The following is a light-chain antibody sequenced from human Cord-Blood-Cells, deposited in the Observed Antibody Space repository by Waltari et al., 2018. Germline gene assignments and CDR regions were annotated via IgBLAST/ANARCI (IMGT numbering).Light chain of an antibody. V-gene: IGLV2-14*01. CDR1: RSDVGGYNY. J-gene: IGLJ1*01. Sequence: QSALTQPASVSGSPGQSITIPGPGTRSDVGGYNYVSWYQQHPGKAPKLMIYEVSNRPSGVSNRFSGSKSGNTASLTISGLQAEDEADYYCSSYTSSSTYVFGTGTKVTVL. CDR3: SSYTSSSTYV. CDR2: EVS.